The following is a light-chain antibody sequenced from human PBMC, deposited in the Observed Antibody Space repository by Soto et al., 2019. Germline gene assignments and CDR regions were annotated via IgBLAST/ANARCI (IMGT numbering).Light chain of an antibody. CDR3: SSYTTRSTYV. J-gene: IGLJ1*01. CDR1: SRDIGLFNY. Sequence: QSVLTQPASVSGSPGQSITISCTGTSRDIGLFNYVSWYQQFPGNAPKLIIFEVTNRPSGVSNRFSASKSGNTASLTISGLQAEDGADYYCSSYTTRSTYVFGTGTKLTVL. V-gene: IGLV2-14*01. CDR2: EVT.